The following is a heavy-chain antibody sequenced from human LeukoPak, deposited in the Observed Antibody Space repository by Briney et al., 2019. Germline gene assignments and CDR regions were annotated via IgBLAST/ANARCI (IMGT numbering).Heavy chain of an antibody. V-gene: IGHV1-8*01. Sequence: VASVKVSCKASGYTFTSFDINWVRQATGQGLEWMGWMNPNSGNKGYAQKFQGRVTMTRNTSISTAYMELSSLRSEDTAVYYCARAPYCSGGSCYYDYWGQGTLVTVSS. J-gene: IGHJ4*02. CDR3: ARAPYCSGGSCYYDY. CDR2: MNPNSGNK. D-gene: IGHD2-15*01. CDR1: GYTFTSFD.